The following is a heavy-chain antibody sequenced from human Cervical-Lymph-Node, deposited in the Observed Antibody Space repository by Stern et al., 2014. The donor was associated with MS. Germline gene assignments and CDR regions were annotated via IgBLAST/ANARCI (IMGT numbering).Heavy chain of an antibody. CDR1: GGSMTDTAYY. CDR3: ARDFTDYDFWKDYRGMVFDP. CDR2: AYTSRRS. D-gene: IGHD3-3*01. V-gene: IGHV4-61*02. J-gene: IGHJ5*02. Sequence: QVQLVESGPGLVQPSQTLSLTCSVSGGSMTDTAYYWTWNRQPAGKGLGWIGRAYTSRRSNYQPPLETLVTITIETPKNQFSLGLGSVTAADTAVYYCARDFTDYDFWKDYRGMVFDPWGQGTLVIVSS.